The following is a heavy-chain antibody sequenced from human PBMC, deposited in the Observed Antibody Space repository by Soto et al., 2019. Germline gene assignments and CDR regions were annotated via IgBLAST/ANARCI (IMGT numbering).Heavy chain of an antibody. CDR1: GYTFTNND. D-gene: IGHD2-8*02. CDR3: AREVVETSSLWSAP. V-gene: IGHV1-8*01. CDR2: MNTNTNTT. Sequence: GASVKVSCNASGYTFTNNDINWVRQAPGQGLEWIGWMNTNTNTTDSAEVFEGRVSLTWDTSISTAYMQLNSLKIDDTAVYYCAREVVETSSLWSAPRGQGTLVTVSS. J-gene: IGHJ5*02.